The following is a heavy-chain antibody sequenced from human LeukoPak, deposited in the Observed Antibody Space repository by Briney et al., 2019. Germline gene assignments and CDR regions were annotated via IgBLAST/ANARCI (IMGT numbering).Heavy chain of an antibody. J-gene: IGHJ4*02. CDR2: INPSGGST. CDR3: ARVMQQLDYFDY. V-gene: IGHV1-46*01. Sequence: GASVKVSCKASGYTFTSYYMHRVRQAPGQGLEWMGIINPSGGSTSYAQKFQGRVTMTRDTSTSTVYMELSSLRSEDTAVYYCARVMQQLDYFDYWGQGTLVTVSS. D-gene: IGHD6-13*01. CDR1: GYTFTSYY.